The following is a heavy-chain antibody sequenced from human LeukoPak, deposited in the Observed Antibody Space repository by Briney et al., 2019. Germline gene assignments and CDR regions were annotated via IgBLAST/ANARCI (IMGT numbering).Heavy chain of an antibody. CDR1: GFTFSSYS. CDR2: ISSSSSYI. CDR3: ARARKGYCSSTSCPKGYYYYYMDV. Sequence: GRSLRLSCAASGFTFSSYSMNWVRQAPGKGLEWVSSISSSSSYIYYADSVKGRFTISRDNAKNSLYLQMNSLRAEDTAVYYCARARKGYCSSTSCPKGYYYYYMDVWGKGTTVTVSS. D-gene: IGHD2-2*01. V-gene: IGHV3-21*01. J-gene: IGHJ6*03.